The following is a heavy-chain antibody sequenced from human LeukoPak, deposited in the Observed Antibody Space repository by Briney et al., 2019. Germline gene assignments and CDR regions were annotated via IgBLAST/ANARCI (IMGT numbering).Heavy chain of an antibody. D-gene: IGHD3-22*01. CDR3: AATMIVNHDAFDI. V-gene: IGHV5-51*01. Sequence: GESLKISCQGSGYSFTNYWIGWVRQMPEKGLEWMGIIYPGDSDTRYSPSFQGQVTISADKSISTAYLQWSSLKASDTAMYYCAATMIVNHDAFDIWGQGTMVTVSS. CDR2: IYPGDSDT. J-gene: IGHJ3*02. CDR1: GYSFTNYW.